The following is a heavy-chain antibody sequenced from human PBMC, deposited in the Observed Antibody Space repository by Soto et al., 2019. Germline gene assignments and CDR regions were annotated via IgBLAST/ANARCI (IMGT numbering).Heavy chain of an antibody. CDR3: ARWVAMNSDFEGSWFDP. D-gene: IGHD3-9*01. V-gene: IGHV4-59*08. CDR2: MSYNGYT. CDR1: DDSVNNYH. J-gene: IGHJ5*02. Sequence: QVQLQESGPGLVKPSETLSLTCTVSDDSVNNYHWNWVRQSPGKGLEWIGHMSYNGYTVYNPSLASRVIISIDTSKNKFTLKLRSVTSAETDVYYCARWVAMNSDFEGSWFDPWGQGTLVIVSS.